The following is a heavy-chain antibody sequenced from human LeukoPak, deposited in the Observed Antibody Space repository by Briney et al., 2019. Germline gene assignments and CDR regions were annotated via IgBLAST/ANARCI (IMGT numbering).Heavy chain of an antibody. Sequence: SETLSLTCTVSGGSISSSSYYWGWIRQPRGKGLEWIGSIYYSGSTYYNPSLKSRVTISVDTSKNQFSLKLSSMTAADTAVYYCANLYGDYLNYWGQGILVTVSS. J-gene: IGHJ4*02. V-gene: IGHV4-39*01. CDR2: IYYSGST. D-gene: IGHD4-17*01. CDR1: GGSISSSSYY. CDR3: ANLYGDYLNY.